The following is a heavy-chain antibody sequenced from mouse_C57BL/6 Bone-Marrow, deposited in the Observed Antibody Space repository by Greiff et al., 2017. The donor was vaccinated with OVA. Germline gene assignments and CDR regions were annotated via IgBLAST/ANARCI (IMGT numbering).Heavy chain of an antibody. Sequence: QVQLKQSGAELVKPGASVKISCKASGYAFSSYWMNWVKQRPGKGLEWIGQIYPGDGDTNYNGKFKGKATLTADKSSSTAYMQLSSLTSEDSAVYFCARQLRPSDAMDYWGQGTSVTVSS. CDR2: IYPGDGDT. V-gene: IGHV1-80*01. CDR1: GYAFSSYW. J-gene: IGHJ4*01. D-gene: IGHD3-2*02. CDR3: ARQLRPSDAMDY.